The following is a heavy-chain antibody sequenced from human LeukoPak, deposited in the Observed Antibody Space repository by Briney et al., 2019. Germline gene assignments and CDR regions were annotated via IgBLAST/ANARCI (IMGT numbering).Heavy chain of an antibody. D-gene: IGHD5-18*01. CDR1: GFTFGSYE. V-gene: IGHV3-48*03. CDR2: ISSGGSTI. CDR3: ARGEESAIFDY. J-gene: IGHJ4*02. Sequence: GGSLRLSCAASGFTFGSYEMNWVRQAPGKGLEWVSYISSGGSTICYADSVKGRFTISRDNAKNSLYLQMNSLRAEDTAVYYCARGEESAIFDYWGQGALVTVSS.